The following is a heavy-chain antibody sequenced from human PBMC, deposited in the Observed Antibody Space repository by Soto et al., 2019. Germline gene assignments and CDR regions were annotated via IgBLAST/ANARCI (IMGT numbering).Heavy chain of an antibody. CDR1: GGSISSGDYY. J-gene: IGHJ4*02. V-gene: IGHV4-30-4*01. D-gene: IGHD5-12*01. CDR3: ASTRGYSGYDDFDY. Sequence: PSETLSLTCTVSGGSISSGDYYWSWIRQPPGKGLEWIGYIYYSGSTYYNPSLKSRVTISVDTSKNQFSLKLSSVTAADTAVYYCASTRGYSGYDDFDYWGQGTLVTVSS. CDR2: IYYSGST.